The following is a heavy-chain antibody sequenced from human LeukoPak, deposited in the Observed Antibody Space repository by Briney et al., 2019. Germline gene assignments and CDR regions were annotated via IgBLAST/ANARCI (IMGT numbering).Heavy chain of an antibody. CDR1: GFTFSSYA. CDR3: VKDAYSYRYWGPDY. Sequence: GGSLRLSCAASGFTFSSYAMSWVRQAPGKGLEWVSAIRVRGCTTYYADSLKGPFPLSLDNSKNTLYLQMSRLRAQDTAVYYCVKDAYSYRYWGPDYLGQGTLLTVSS. V-gene: IGHV3-23*01. J-gene: IGHJ4*02. CDR2: IRVRGCTT. D-gene: IGHD5-18*01.